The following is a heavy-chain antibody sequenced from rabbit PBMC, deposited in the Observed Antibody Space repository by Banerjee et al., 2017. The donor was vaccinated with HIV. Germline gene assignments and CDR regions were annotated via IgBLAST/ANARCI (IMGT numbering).Heavy chain of an antibody. V-gene: IGHV1S40*01. Sequence: QSLEESGGDLVKPGASLTLTCTASGFSFSSSYYMCWVSQAPGKGLEWIACINTSSGNTVYASWAKGRFTISKTSATTVTLQMTSLTAADTATYFCARDLAGAIGWNFVLWGQGTLGTVS. CDR3: ARDLAGAIGWNFVL. D-gene: IGHD4-1*01. CDR2: INTSSGNT. J-gene: IGHJ3*01. CDR1: GFSFSSSYY.